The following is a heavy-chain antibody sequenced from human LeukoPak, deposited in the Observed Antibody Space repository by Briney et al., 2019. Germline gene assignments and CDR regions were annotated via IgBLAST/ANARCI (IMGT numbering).Heavy chain of an antibody. CDR2: ISGSGGST. Sequence: QTGGFLRLSCAASGFTFSSYAMSCGRQAPGKGLEWVSAISGSGGSTYYADSVKVRFTISRDNSKNTLYLQMNSLRAEDTAVYYCAKDLNANLYDILTGSPTGAFDIWGQGTMVTVSS. V-gene: IGHV3-23*01. D-gene: IGHD3-9*01. CDR3: AKDLNANLYDILTGSPTGAFDI. J-gene: IGHJ3*02. CDR1: GFTFSSYA.